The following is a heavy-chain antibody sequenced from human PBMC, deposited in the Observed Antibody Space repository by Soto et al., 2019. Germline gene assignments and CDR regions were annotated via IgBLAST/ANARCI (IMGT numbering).Heavy chain of an antibody. CDR2: ISGSGGST. J-gene: IGHJ6*03. CDR3: AKAVGWFGELLSTYYYYYMDV. D-gene: IGHD3-10*01. V-gene: IGHV3-23*01. CDR1: GFTFSSYA. Sequence: GGSLRLSCAASGFTFSSYAMSWVRQAPGKGLEWVSAISGSGGSTYYADSVKGRFTISRDNSKNTLYLQMNSLRAEDTAVYYCAKAVGWFGELLSTYYYYYMDVWGKGTTVTVSS.